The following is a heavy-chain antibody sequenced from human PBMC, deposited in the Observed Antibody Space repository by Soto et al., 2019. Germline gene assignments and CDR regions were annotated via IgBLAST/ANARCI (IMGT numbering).Heavy chain of an antibody. Sequence: EVQLVESGGGLVQPGGSLRLSCAASGFTFSSYWMHWVRQAPGKGRVWVSRINSDGSSTSYADSVKGRFTISRDNAKNTLYLQMNSLRAEDTAVYYCVYGYDSSGYSMSFGYWGQGTLVTVSS. CDR2: INSDGSST. CDR3: VYGYDSSGYSMSFGY. CDR1: GFTFSSYW. D-gene: IGHD3-22*01. J-gene: IGHJ4*02. V-gene: IGHV3-74*01.